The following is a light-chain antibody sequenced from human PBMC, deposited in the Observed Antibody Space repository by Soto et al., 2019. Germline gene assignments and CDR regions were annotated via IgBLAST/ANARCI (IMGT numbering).Light chain of an antibody. CDR3: QQYGSSAV. Sequence: EIVMTQSPATLSVSPGERATLSCRASQSVSSNLAWYQQKPGQAPRLLIYGASTRATGIPARFSGSGSGTEFTLTISSLQSEDFAVYYCQQYGSSAVFGPGTKVDIK. J-gene: IGKJ3*01. CDR2: GAS. V-gene: IGKV3-15*01. CDR1: QSVSSN.